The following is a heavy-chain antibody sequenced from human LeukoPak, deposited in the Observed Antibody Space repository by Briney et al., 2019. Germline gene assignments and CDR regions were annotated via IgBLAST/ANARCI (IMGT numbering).Heavy chain of an antibody. CDR3: ARAPGFDRPDAFDI. D-gene: IGHD3-22*01. CDR2: IYYSGST. Sequence: SETLSLTCAVYGGSFSGYYWSWIRQPPGKGLEWIGYIYYSGSTNYNPSLKSRVTISVDTSKNQFSLKLSSVTAADTAVYYCARAPGFDRPDAFDIWGQGTMVTVSS. J-gene: IGHJ3*02. CDR1: GGSFSGYY. V-gene: IGHV4-59*01.